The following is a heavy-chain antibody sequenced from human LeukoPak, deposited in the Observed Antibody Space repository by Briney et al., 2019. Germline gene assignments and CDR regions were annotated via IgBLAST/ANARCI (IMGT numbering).Heavy chain of an antibody. Sequence: PGGSLRLSCAASGFSFSTYSMNWVRQAPGKGLEWVSFISSSSSSIYYADSVRGRFTISRDNAKNSLSLQMNSLRAEDTAVYYCARGPSAGYCGGGSCYSLEYWGQGTLVTVSS. J-gene: IGHJ4*02. D-gene: IGHD2-15*01. CDR3: ARGPSAGYCGGGSCYSLEY. CDR1: GFSFSTYS. V-gene: IGHV3-21*01. CDR2: ISSSSSSI.